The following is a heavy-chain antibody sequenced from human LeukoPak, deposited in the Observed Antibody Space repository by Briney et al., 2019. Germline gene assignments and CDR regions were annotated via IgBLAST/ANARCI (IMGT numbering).Heavy chain of an antibody. CDR2: IRYDGSNK. J-gene: IGHJ4*02. D-gene: IGHD3-22*01. CDR3: AKPGRGYYDSSGYGNDFFDY. CDR1: GFTFSSYG. V-gene: IGHV3-30*02. Sequence: PGGSLRLSCAASGFTFSSYGMHWVRQAPGKGLEWVAFIRYDGSNKYYADSVKGRFTISGDNSKNTLYLQMNSLRAEDTAVYYCAKPGRGYYDSSGYGNDFFDYWGQGTLVTVSS.